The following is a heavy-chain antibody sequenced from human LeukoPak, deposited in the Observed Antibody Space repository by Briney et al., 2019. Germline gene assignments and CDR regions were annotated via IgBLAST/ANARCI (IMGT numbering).Heavy chain of an antibody. Sequence: ASVKVSCKASGYTSTSYDINWVRQATGQGLEWMGWMNPNSGNTGYAQKFQGRVTITRNTSISTAYMELSSLRSEDTAVYYCARAHYDFWSGYYSYDAFDIWGQGTMVTVSS. CDR2: MNPNSGNT. V-gene: IGHV1-8*03. CDR1: GYTSTSYD. J-gene: IGHJ3*02. D-gene: IGHD3-3*01. CDR3: ARAHYDFWSGYYSYDAFDI.